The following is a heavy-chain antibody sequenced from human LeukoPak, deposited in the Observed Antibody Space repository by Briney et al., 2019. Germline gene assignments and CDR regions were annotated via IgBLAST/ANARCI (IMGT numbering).Heavy chain of an antibody. CDR2: INPNSGGT. CDR1: GYTFTGYY. D-gene: IGHD3-9*01. CDR3: ARDNRGDILTGYYAR. J-gene: IGHJ4*02. V-gene: IGHV1-2*02. Sequence: ASVKVSCKASGYTFTGYYMHWVRQAPGQGLEWMGWINPNSGGTNYAQKFQGRVTMTRDTSISTAYMELSRLRSDDTAVYYCARDNRGDILTGYYARWGQGTLVTVSS.